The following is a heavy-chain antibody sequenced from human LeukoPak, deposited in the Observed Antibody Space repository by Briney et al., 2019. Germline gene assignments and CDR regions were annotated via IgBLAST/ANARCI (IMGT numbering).Heavy chain of an antibody. CDR1: GFTFSYHW. CDR2: INGDGKNT. Sequence: GGSLRLSCAASGFTFSYHWMHWVRQGPGKGLEWVSRINGDGKNTGYADSVKGRFTISRDNAKNTVYLQMNSLRAEDTAVYFCARAMLYPYYYGSRSLTYDQWGRGTLVTVSS. V-gene: IGHV3-74*01. D-gene: IGHD3-10*01. J-gene: IGHJ4*02. CDR3: ARAMLYPYYYGSRSLTYDQ.